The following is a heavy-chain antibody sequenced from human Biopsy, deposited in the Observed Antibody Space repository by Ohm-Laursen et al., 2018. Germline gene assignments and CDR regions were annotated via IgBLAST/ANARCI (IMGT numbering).Heavy chain of an antibody. CDR1: GFIFSTYT. D-gene: IGHD4-17*01. V-gene: IGHV3-21*04. Sequence: GSLRLSCSATGFIFSTYTMNWVRQAPGEGLEWVSSISSRSSDIYYADSVKDRFTISRDNSKNTLYLQMNSLRADDTAVYYCALAAAQTVTHFDYWGQGTLVTVSS. CDR2: ISSRSSDI. J-gene: IGHJ4*02. CDR3: ALAAAQTVTHFDY.